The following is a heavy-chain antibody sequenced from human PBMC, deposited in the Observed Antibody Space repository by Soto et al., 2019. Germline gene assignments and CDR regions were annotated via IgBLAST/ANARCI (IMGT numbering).Heavy chain of an antibody. J-gene: IGHJ4*02. CDR1: GFSLSTTGVG. V-gene: IGHV2-5*02. CDR3: AHSDYIRHRDS. D-gene: IGHD4-17*01. Sequence: SGPTLVNPTQTLRLTCTFSGFSLSTTGVGVGWIRQPPGKALEWLALIYWDDDKRYSPSLKNRLTITKDTSKNQVFLTMTNMDPLDTATYYCAHSDYIRHRDSWCQGTLGTVSS. CDR2: IYWDDDK.